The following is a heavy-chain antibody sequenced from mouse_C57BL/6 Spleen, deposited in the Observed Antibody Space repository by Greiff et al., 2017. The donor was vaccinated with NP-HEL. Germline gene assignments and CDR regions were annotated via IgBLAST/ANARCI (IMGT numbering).Heavy chain of an antibody. V-gene: IGHV1S81*02. Sequence: VQLQQSGAELVKAGASVKMSCKASGYTFTSYWMHWVKQRRGQGLEWFAETNPTNGRTDYNEKFKSKATLTVDKSSSTAYMLLSGPTFEDSAVYFCARIKKIVATYFAYWGQGTTLTVSS. CDR1: GYTFTSYW. CDR2: TNPTNGRT. J-gene: IGHJ2*01. CDR3: ARIKKIVATYFAY. D-gene: IGHD1-1*01.